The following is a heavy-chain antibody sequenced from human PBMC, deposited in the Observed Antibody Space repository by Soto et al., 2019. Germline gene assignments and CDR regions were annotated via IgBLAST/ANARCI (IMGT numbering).Heavy chain of an antibody. CDR1: GVSIISGGYY. CDR2: IYYSGST. V-gene: IGHV4-31*11. D-gene: IGHD4-17*01. J-gene: IGHJ4*02. CDR3: ARAGYGDSPYFDY. Sequence: PSETMSLTCAVSGVSIISGGYYWSWIRQHPGKGLEWIGYIYYSGSTYYNPSLKSRVTISVDTSKNQFSLKLSSVTAADTAVYYCARAGYGDSPYFDYWGQGTRVTVSS.